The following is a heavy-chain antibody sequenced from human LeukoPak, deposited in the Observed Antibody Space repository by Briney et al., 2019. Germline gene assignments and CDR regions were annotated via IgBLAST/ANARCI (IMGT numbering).Heavy chain of an antibody. J-gene: IGHJ4*02. CDR3: ARISGNYYRKFDY. V-gene: IGHV4-30-2*01. CDR1: GGSLSSGGYY. D-gene: IGHD1-26*01. CDR2: IYHSGST. Sequence: SETLSLTCTVSGGSLSSGGYYWSWIRQPPGKGLEWIGYIYHSGSTYYNPSLKSRVTISVDRSKNQFSLKLSSVTAADTAVYYCARISGNYYRKFDYWGQGTLVTVSS.